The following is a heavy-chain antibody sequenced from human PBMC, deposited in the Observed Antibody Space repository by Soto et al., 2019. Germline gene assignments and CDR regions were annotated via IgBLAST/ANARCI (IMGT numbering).Heavy chain of an antibody. V-gene: IGHV4-31*03. CDR3: ARDRLMATAGTARHYFGLDV. Sequence: LSLTCTVSGGSIRSGGYYWSWVRQNPRRGLEWIGNIYYSGNTYYNPSLKSRLTISVDTSKNQFSLNLSSVTAADTAVYYCARDRLMATAGTARHYFGLDVWGQGTTVTVSS. CDR2: IYYSGNT. J-gene: IGHJ6*02. CDR1: GGSIRSGGYY. D-gene: IGHD5-18*01.